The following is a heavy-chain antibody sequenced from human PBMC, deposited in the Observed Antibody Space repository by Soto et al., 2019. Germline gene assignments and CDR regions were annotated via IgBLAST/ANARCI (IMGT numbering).Heavy chain of an antibody. Sequence: ASVKVSCKASGYTFTGYYMHWVRQAPGQGLEWMGWINPNSGGTNYAQKFQGRVTMTRDTSISTAYMELSRLRSDDTAVYYCPRDTYSISSLYYCGMDGWGQGTSVTVSS. CDR3: PRDTYSISSLYYCGMDG. CDR1: GYTFTGYY. CDR2: INPNSGGT. J-gene: IGHJ6*02. V-gene: IGHV1-2*02. D-gene: IGHD6-6*01.